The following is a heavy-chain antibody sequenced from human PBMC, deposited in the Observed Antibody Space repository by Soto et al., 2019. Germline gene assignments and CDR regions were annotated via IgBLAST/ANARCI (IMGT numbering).Heavy chain of an antibody. Sequence: QVQLVESGGGVVQPGRSLRLSCAASGFTFSSYGMHWVRQAPGKGLEWVAVISYDGSNKYYADSVKGRFTISRDNSKNTLYLQMNSLRAEDTAVYYCAKATSIVRGVAFDYWGQGTLVTVSS. CDR3: AKATSIVRGVAFDY. D-gene: IGHD3-10*01. J-gene: IGHJ4*02. V-gene: IGHV3-30*18. CDR2: ISYDGSNK. CDR1: GFTFSSYG.